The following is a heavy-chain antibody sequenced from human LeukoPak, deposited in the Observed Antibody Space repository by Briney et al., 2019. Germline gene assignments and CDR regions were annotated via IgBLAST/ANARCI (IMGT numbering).Heavy chain of an antibody. CDR2: IYYSGST. V-gene: IGHV4-39*07. CDR1: GGSISSSSYY. CDR3: ARDGDVDIVATMVY. J-gene: IGHJ4*02. D-gene: IGHD5-12*01. Sequence: SETLSLTCTVSGGSISSSSYYWGWIRQPPGKGLEWIGSIYYSGSTYYNPSLKSRVTISVDTSKNQFSLKLSSVTAADTAVYYCARDGDVDIVATMVYWGQGTLVTVSS.